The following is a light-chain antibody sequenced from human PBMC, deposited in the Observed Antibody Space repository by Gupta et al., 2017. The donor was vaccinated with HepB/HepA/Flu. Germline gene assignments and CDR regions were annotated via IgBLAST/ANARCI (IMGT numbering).Light chain of an antibody. V-gene: IGLV2-11*01. CDR3: GSYTGRDVV. CDR2: DVS. Sequence: QSALTPPRPVSGSPGQSVTISCTGTSSDVGGYNYVSCYQPHPGKAPNLMIYDVSKRPSGVPYRFSAAKSGNTGTRTIAGLQADDYDYYDCGSYTGRDVVFGGGTKLTVL. J-gene: IGLJ2*01. CDR1: SSDVGGYNY.